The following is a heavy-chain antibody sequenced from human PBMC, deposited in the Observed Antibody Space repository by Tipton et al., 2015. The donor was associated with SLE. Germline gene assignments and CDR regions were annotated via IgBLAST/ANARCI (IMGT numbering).Heavy chain of an antibody. V-gene: IGHV4-4*08. CDR2: IYTSGST. Sequence: TLSLTCTVSGGSISSYYWSWIRQPPGKGLEWIGYIYTSGSTNYNPPLTSRVTISVDTSKNQFSLKLSSVTAADTAVYYCARVWGYLSLNYYYYMDVWGKGTTVTVSS. D-gene: IGHD2-21*01. CDR3: ARVWGYLSLNYYYYMDV. J-gene: IGHJ6*03. CDR1: GGSISSYY.